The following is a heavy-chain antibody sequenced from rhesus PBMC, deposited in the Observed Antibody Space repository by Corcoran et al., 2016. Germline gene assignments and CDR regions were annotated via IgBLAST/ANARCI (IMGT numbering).Heavy chain of an antibody. V-gene: IGHV4-99*01. CDR3: GKRGEIAAIDS. CDR1: GDSISSDYY. J-gene: IGHJ4*01. CDR2: VSGNRGNT. Sequence: QVQLQESGPGLVKPSETLSLTCVVSGDSISSDYYWVWIRLSPGKGLENFGYVSGNRGNTSSHPAVNRRVTISKDTSKNQFSLKLTSVTAADTAVYYCGKRGEIAAIDSWGQGVFVTVSS. D-gene: IGHD5-24*01.